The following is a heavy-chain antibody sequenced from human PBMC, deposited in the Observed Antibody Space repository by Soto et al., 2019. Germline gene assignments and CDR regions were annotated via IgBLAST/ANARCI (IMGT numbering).Heavy chain of an antibody. V-gene: IGHV1-18*01. CDR2: ISAYIGNT. CDR3: ARVGEGATNNVYYYCMDV. D-gene: IGHD5-12*01. Sequence: QVQLVQSGAEVKKPGASVKVSCKASGYPFTSYGISWVRQAPGQGLEWMGWISAYIGNTNYAQKLQGRVTMTTDTSTSTAYMELRSLRSDDTAVYYCARVGEGATNNVYYYCMDVWGEGTTVTVSS. J-gene: IGHJ6*04. CDR1: GYPFTSYG.